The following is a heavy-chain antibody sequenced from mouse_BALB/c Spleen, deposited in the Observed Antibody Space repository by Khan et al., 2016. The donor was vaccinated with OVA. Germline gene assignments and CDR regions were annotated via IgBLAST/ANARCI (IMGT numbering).Heavy chain of an antibody. Sequence: EVQLQESGPGLVKPSQSLSLTCSVTGYLITSGCYWNWIRQFPGKKLEWMGHISYDGNKNYNPSLKNRISITRDTSKNKFFLRLNSVTTEYTATYYCESDEGYYYGDYFDYWGQGTTLTVSS. V-gene: IGHV3-6*02. CDR3: ESDEGYYYGDYFDY. CDR1: GYLITSGCY. J-gene: IGHJ2*01. CDR2: ISYDGNK. D-gene: IGHD1-1*01.